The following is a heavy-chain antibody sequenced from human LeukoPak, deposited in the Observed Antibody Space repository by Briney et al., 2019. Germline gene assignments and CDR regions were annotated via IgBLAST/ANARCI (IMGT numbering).Heavy chain of an antibody. V-gene: IGHV2-5*01. D-gene: IGHD5-12*01. J-gene: IGHJ4*02. CDR2: IYWNDDK. Sequence: SGPTLVKPTQTLTLTCTFSGFALSTSGVGVGWIRQPPGKALDWLALIYWNDDKRYSPSLKSRLTITKDTSKNQVVLTMTNMDPVDRATYYCAHNPHGYAYFDYWGQGTLVTVSS. CDR1: GFALSTSGVG. CDR3: AHNPHGYAYFDY.